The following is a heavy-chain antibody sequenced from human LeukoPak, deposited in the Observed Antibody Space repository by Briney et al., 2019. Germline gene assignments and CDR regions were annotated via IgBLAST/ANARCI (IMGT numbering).Heavy chain of an antibody. CDR1: GFTFSRYH. Sequence: GGSLRLSCAASGFTFSRYHMHWVRQAPGKGLQWVAFIRYDESGQKYEASVKGRFTISRDNSKDTLSLQMHSLRLEDTAVYYCATQFYASGSHYSPIHYWGRGSLVTVSS. V-gene: IGHV3-30*02. J-gene: IGHJ4*01. CDR2: IRYDESGQ. CDR3: ATQFYASGSHYSPIHY. D-gene: IGHD3-10*01.